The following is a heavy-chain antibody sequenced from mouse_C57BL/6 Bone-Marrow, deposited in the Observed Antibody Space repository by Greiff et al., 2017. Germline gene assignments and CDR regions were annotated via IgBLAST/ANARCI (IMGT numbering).Heavy chain of an antibody. CDR2: LDPENGDT. CDR1: GFNIKDDY. Sequence: VQLQQSGAELVRPGASVKLSCTASGFNIKDDYMHWVKQRPEQGLEWIGWLDPENGDTEYASKFQGKATITADTSSNTAYLQLSSLTSEDTAVYYCTSLTRFFAYWGQGTLVTVSA. J-gene: IGHJ3*01. CDR3: TSLTRFFAY. V-gene: IGHV14-4*01. D-gene: IGHD1-3*01.